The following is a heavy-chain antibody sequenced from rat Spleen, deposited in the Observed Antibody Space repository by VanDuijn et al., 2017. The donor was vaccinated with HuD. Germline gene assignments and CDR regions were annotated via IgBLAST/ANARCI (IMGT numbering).Heavy chain of an antibody. V-gene: IGHV5-29*01. CDR3: ARHGVTKGLFDY. D-gene: IGHD1-1*01. CDR1: GFTFSDYY. J-gene: IGHJ2*01. Sequence: EVQLVESDGGLVQPGRSLKLSCAASGFTFSDYYMAWVRQAPTKGLEWVATISYDGSSTYYRDSVKGRFTISRDNAKSTLSLQMDSLRSEDTATYYCARHGVTKGLFDYWGQGVMVTVSS. CDR2: ISYDGSST.